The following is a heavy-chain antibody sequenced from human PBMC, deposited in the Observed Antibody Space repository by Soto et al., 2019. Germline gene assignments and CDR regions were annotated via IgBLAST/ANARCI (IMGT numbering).Heavy chain of an antibody. V-gene: IGHV5-51*03. J-gene: IGHJ6*02. CDR2: IYPGDSDT. CDR1: GYSFTSYW. D-gene: IGHD3-10*01. Sequence: EVQLVQSGAEVRKPGESLKISCKGSGYSFTSYWIGWVRQMPGKGLEWMGIIYPGDSDTRYSPSFQGQVTISADKSISTAYLQWSSLKASDTAMYYCARAMVRGKNYYGVDVWGQGTTVTVSS. CDR3: ARAMVRGKNYYGVDV.